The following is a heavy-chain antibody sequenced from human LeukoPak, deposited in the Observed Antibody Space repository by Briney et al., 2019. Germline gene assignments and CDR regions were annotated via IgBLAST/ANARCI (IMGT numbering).Heavy chain of an antibody. Sequence: ASVKVSCKASGYTFTSYYMHWVRQAPGQGLEWMGIINPSGGSTSYAQKFQGRVTMTRDTSTSTVYMELSSLRSEDTAVYYCARDHGGDGYDYRRVRRPAYFDYWGQGTLVTVSS. CDR2: INPSGGST. CDR3: ARDHGGDGYDYRRVRRPAYFDY. J-gene: IGHJ4*02. CDR1: GYTFTSYY. D-gene: IGHD5-24*01. V-gene: IGHV1-46*01.